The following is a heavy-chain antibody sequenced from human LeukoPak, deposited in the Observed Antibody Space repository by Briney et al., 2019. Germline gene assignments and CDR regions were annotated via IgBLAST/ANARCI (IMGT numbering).Heavy chain of an antibody. V-gene: IGHV4-61*01. Sequence: PSETLSLTCTVSGGSVSSGSYYWSWIRQPPGKGLEWIGYIYYSGSTTYNPSLKSRVTISVDTSKNQFSLKLSSATAADTAVYYCARDLVLAGGSYPDHWGQGTLVTVSS. D-gene: IGHD1-26*01. J-gene: IGHJ4*02. CDR2: IYYSGST. CDR3: ARDLVLAGGSYPDH. CDR1: GGSVSSGSYY.